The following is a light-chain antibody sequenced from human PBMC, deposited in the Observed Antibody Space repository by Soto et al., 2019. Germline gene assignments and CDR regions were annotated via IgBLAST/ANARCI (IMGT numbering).Light chain of an antibody. J-gene: IGKJ1*01. Sequence: EIVLTQSPGTLCLSPGERATLSCRASQSGSSNYLAWYQQKSGQAPQLLIYGASSGATGIPDRFSGSGSGTDFTLTISRLEPEDFAVYYCQQYGSSPRTFGQGTKVEIK. CDR1: QSGSSNY. CDR2: GAS. V-gene: IGKV3-20*01. CDR3: QQYGSSPRT.